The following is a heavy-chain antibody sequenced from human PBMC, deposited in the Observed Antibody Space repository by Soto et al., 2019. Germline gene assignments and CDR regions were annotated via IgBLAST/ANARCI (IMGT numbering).Heavy chain of an antibody. V-gene: IGHV4-59*01. CDR2: MYNTGST. D-gene: IGHD2-21*02. J-gene: IGHJ6*02. CDR3: ARDLWGYCGTDCYPLDV. Sequence: SETLSLTCTVSGGSISGYYWSWIRQPPGKGLEWIGYMYNTGSTVYNPSFKSRVTISVDTSKNQFSLKLNSVTAADTAVYYWARDLWGYCGTDCYPLDVWGQGTTVT. CDR1: GGSISGYY.